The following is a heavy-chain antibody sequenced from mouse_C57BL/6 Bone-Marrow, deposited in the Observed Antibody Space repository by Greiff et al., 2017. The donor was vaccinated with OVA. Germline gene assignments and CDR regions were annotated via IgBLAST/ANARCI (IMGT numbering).Heavy chain of an antibody. CDR3: AREVEIYYDYDASLFDY. CDR1: GYTFTDYN. J-gene: IGHJ2*01. CDR2: INPNNGGT. D-gene: IGHD2-4*01. Sequence: VQLQQSGPELVKPGASVKMSCKASGYTFTDYNMHWVKQSHGKSLEWIGYINPNNGGTSYNQKFKGKATLTVNKSSSTAYMELRSLTSEDSAVYYCAREVEIYYDYDASLFDYWGQGTTLTVSS. V-gene: IGHV1-22*01.